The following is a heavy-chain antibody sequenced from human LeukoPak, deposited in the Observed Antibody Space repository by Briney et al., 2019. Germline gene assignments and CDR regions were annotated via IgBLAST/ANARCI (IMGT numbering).Heavy chain of an antibody. D-gene: IGHD3-10*01. CDR1: GGSISSGDYY. CDR2: VYYSGST. CDR3: ARYYYGSGSYFGDSDNWFDP. V-gene: IGHV4-30-4*01. J-gene: IGHJ5*02. Sequence: SETLSLTCTVSGGSISSGDYYWSWIRQPPGKGLEWIGYVYYSGSTYYNPSLKSRVTISVDTSKNQFSLKLSSVTAADTAVYYCARYYYGSGSYFGDSDNWFDPWGQGTLVTVSS.